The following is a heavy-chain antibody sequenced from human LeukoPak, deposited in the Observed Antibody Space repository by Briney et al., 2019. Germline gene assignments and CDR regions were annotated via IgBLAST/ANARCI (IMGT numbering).Heavy chain of an antibody. CDR1: GFTFSSYA. D-gene: IGHD3-3*01. V-gene: IGHV3-23*01. Sequence: QPGGSLRLSCAASGFTFSSYAKRWVRQAPGKGLEWVSAISGSGGSTYYADSVKGGFTISRDNSKNTLYLQMNSLRAEDTAVYYCESLSYDFWSGALWGQGTLVTVSS. CDR2: ISGSGGST. J-gene: IGHJ4*02. CDR3: ESLSYDFWSGAL.